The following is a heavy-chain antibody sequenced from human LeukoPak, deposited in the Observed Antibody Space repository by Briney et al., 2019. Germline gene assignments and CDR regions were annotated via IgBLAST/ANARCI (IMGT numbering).Heavy chain of an antibody. CDR3: ARVGCSSTSCANGGYYYYYMDV. CDR2: ISSSGSTI. Sequence: GGSLRLSCAASGFTFSDYYMSRIRQAPGKGLEWVSYISSSGSTIYYADSVKGRFTISRDNAKNSLYLQMNSLRAEDTAVYYCARVGCSSTSCANGGYYYYYMDVWGKGTTVTVSS. D-gene: IGHD2-2*01. CDR1: GFTFSDYY. V-gene: IGHV3-11*04. J-gene: IGHJ6*03.